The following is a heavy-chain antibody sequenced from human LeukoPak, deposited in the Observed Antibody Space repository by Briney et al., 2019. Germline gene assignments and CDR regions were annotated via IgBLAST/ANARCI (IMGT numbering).Heavy chain of an antibody. V-gene: IGHV1-8*01. J-gene: IGHJ4*02. CDR3: ARAAWVSTSSKYYFDN. Sequence: ASVKVSCKASGYTFTSYDIDWVRQATGQGLEWMGWMNPNSGNTGYAQKFQGRVTMTRNTSISTAYMELSSLRSEDTALYYCARAAWVSTSSKYYFDNWGQGTLVTVSS. CDR1: GYTFTSYD. D-gene: IGHD2-21*01. CDR2: MNPNSGNT.